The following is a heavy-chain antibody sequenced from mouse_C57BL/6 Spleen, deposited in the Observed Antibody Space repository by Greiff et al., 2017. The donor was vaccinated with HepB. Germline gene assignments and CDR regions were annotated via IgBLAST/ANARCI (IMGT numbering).Heavy chain of an antibody. J-gene: IGHJ1*03. D-gene: IGHD1-1*01. CDR3: ARSDYYGSSYRYFDV. V-gene: IGHV1-52*01. CDR1: GYTFTSYW. Sequence: QVQLQQSGAELVRPGSSVKLSCKASGYTFTSYWMHWVKQRPIQGLEWIGNIDPSDSETHYNQKFKDKATLTVDKSSSTAYMQLSSLTSEDSAVYYCARSDYYGSSYRYFDVWGTGTTVTVSS. CDR2: IDPSDSET.